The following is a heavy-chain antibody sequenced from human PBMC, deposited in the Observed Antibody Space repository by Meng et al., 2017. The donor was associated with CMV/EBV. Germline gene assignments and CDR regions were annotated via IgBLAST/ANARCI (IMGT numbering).Heavy chain of an antibody. CDR3: ARVTMGIRLGDTSGLDY. CDR1: GFTVSSNY. J-gene: IGHJ4*02. D-gene: IGHD3-16*01. V-gene: IGHV3-48*04. CDR2: ISSSSSTI. Sequence: GESLKISCAASGFTVSSNYMSWVRQAPGKGLEWVSYISSSSSTIYYADSVKGRFTISRDNAKNSLYLQMNSLRAEDTAVYYCARVTMGIRLGDTSGLDYWGQGTLVTVSS.